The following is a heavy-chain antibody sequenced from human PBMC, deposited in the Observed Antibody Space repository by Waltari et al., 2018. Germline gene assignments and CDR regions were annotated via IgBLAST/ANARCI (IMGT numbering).Heavy chain of an antibody. CDR1: GGSFSGYY. CDR2: INHSGST. V-gene: IGHV4-34*01. CDR3: ARSEGGGDTLRLYDY. J-gene: IGHJ4*02. Sequence: QVQLQQWGAGLLKPSETLSLTCAVYGGSFSGYYWSWIRQPPGKGLEWIGEINHSGSTNYNPSLKSRVTISVDTSKNQFSLKLSSVTAADTAVYYCARSEGGGDTLRLYDYWGQGTLVTVSS. D-gene: IGHD3-16*01.